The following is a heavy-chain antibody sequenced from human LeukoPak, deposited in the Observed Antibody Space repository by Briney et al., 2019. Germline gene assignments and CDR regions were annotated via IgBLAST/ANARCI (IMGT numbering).Heavy chain of an antibody. J-gene: IGHJ4*02. CDR3: ASGGGSYAPDY. Sequence: PSETLSLTCTVSGGSISSHYWSWIRQPPGKGLEWIGYIYYSWSTNYNPFLKSRVTISVDTSKNQFSLKLSSVTAADTAVYYCASGGGSYAPDYWGQGTLVTVSS. CDR2: IYYSWST. D-gene: IGHD1-26*01. CDR1: GGSISSHY. V-gene: IGHV4-59*11.